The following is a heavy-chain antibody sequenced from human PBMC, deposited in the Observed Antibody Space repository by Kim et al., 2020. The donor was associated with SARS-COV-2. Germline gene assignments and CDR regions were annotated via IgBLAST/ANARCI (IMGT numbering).Heavy chain of an antibody. V-gene: IGHV4-39*01. J-gene: IGHJ4*02. D-gene: IGHD6-19*01. CDR1: GGSISSSSYY. CDR3: ARREQWLVQGLDY. Sequence: SETLSLTCTVSGGSISSSSYYWGWIRQPPGKGLEWIGSIYYSGSTYYNPSLKSRVTISVDTSKNQFSLKLSSVTAADTAVYYCARREQWLVQGLDYWGQGTLVTVSS. CDR2: IYYSGST.